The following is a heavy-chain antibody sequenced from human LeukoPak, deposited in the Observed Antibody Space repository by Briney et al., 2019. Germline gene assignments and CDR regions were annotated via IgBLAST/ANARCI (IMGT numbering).Heavy chain of an antibody. CDR2: INHSGST. D-gene: IGHD2-2*02. CDR1: GGSFSGYY. CDR3: ARLAVVPAAISRYYYMDV. V-gene: IGHV4-34*01. Sequence: PSETLSLACAVYGGSFSGYYWSWIRQPPGKGLEWIGEINHSGSTNYNPSLKSRVTISVDTSKNQFSLKLSSVTAADTAVYYCARLAVVPAAISRYYYMDVWGKGTTVTVSS. J-gene: IGHJ6*03.